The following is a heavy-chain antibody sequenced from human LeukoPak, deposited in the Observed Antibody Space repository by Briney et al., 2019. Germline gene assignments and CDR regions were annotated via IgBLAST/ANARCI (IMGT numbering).Heavy chain of an antibody. D-gene: IGHD2-2*01. CDR2: INPNSGGT. CDR3: ARVGPPDASGMDV. V-gene: IGHV1-2*06. Sequence: ASVKVSCKASGYTFTGYYMHWVRQAPGQGLEWMGRINPNSGGTNYAQKFQGRVTMTRDTSISTAYMELSSLRSDDTAVYYCARVGPPDASGMDVWGQGITVTVSS. CDR1: GYTFTGYY. J-gene: IGHJ6*02.